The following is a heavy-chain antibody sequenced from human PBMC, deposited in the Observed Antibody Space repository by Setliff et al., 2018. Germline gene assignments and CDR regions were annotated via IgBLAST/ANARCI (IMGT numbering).Heavy chain of an antibody. J-gene: IGHJ6*03. V-gene: IGHV3-11*04. CDR2: ISRGGNTI. Sequence: GESLKISCAASGFIFSDYYMNWIRQAPGKGLEWVSYISRGGNTIYYADSVKGRFTISRDNSKNTLYLQMNSLRAEDTAVYYCARVIYFYYMDVWGKGTTVTVSS. CDR3: ARVIYFYYMDV. CDR1: GFIFSDYY.